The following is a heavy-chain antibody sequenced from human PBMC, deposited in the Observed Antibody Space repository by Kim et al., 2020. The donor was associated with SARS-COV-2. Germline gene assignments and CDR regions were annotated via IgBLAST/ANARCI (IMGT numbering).Heavy chain of an antibody. D-gene: IGHD5-18*01. V-gene: IGHV5-10-1*01. Sequence: PSFQGHVTISADKSISTAYLQWSSLKASDTAMYYCARPGYSYGFGGVDVWGQGTTVTVSS. J-gene: IGHJ6*02. CDR3: ARPGYSYGFGGVDV.